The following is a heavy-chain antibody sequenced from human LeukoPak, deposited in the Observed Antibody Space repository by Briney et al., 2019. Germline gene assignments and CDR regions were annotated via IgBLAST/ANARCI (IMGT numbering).Heavy chain of an antibody. Sequence: PGGSLRLSCAAPGFTFSSYAMHWVRQAPGKGLEYVSAISSNGGSTYYANSVKGRFTISRDNSKNTLYLQMGSLRAEDMAVYYCARALGSSWYPGWFDPWGQGTLVTVSS. CDR3: ARALGSSWYPGWFDP. D-gene: IGHD6-13*01. CDR2: ISSNGGST. V-gene: IGHV3-64*01. J-gene: IGHJ5*02. CDR1: GFTFSSYA.